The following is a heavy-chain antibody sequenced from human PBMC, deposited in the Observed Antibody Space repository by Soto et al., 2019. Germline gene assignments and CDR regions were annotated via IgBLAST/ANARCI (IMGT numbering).Heavy chain of an antibody. V-gene: IGHV1-2*06. CDR1: GYTFSDYY. J-gene: IGHJ6*03. CDR2: INPNSGDA. D-gene: IGHD5-12*01. Sequence: QVQLVQSGAEVKKPGASVTVSCKASGYTFSDYYLHWVRQAPGQGPEWMGRINPNSGDAKFAQKVQGRVTMTRDTSVRTAFMELNWLTSDDTAVYYCARESGGATATLDYYYFYMDVWGKGTTVTVSS. CDR3: ARESGGATATLDYYYFYMDV.